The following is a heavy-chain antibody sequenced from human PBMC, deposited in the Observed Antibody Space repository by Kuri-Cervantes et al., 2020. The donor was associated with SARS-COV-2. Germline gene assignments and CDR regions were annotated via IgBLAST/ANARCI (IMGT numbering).Heavy chain of an antibody. J-gene: IGHJ6*02. V-gene: IGHV3-30*18. CDR1: GFTLSSYG. CDR3: AKDPTATTEYYYAMDV. Sequence: GGSLRLSCAASGFTLSSYGMQWVRQAPGKGLEWVAVISYDGSNKYYADSVKGRFTISRDNSKNTLYLQMNSLRAEDTAVYFCAKDPTATTEYYYAMDVWGQGTTVTVSS. CDR2: ISYDGSNK. D-gene: IGHD1-7*01.